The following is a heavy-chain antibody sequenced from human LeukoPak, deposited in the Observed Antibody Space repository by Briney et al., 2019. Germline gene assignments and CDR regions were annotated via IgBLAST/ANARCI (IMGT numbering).Heavy chain of an antibody. J-gene: IGHJ4*02. V-gene: IGHV3-7*01. Sequence: PGGSLRLSCAASGFAFSSYWMSWVRQAPGKGLEWVANIKQDGSEKYYVDSVKGRFTIPRDNAKNSLYLQMNSLRAEDTAVYYCARDSIVGYSYGTDLDYWGQGTLVTVSS. CDR1: GFAFSSYW. CDR2: IKQDGSEK. CDR3: ARDSIVGYSYGTDLDY. D-gene: IGHD5-18*01.